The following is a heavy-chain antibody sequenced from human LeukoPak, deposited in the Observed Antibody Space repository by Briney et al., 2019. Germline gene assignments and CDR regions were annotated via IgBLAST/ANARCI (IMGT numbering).Heavy chain of an antibody. CDR2: ISSSSSYI. J-gene: IGHJ5*02. V-gene: IGHV3-21*01. CDR3: ARDATADYYDSSGYTYNWFDP. CDR1: GFTFSSYS. Sequence: GGSLRLSCAASGFTFSSYSMNWVRRAPGKGLEWVSSISSSSSYIYYADSVKGRFTISRDNAKNSLYLQMNSLRAEDTAVYYCARDATADYYDSSGYTYNWFDPWGQGTLVTVSS. D-gene: IGHD3-22*01.